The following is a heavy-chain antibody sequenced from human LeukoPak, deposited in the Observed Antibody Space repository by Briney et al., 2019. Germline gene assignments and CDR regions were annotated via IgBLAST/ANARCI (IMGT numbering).Heavy chain of an antibody. D-gene: IGHD5-18*01. CDR2: ISGSGGST. CDR3: AGKNEYSYGSIFDY. V-gene: IGHV3-23*01. Sequence: GGSLRLSCAASGFTFSSYAMSWVRQAPGKGLEWVSAISGSGGSTYYADSVKGRFTISRDNAKNSLYLQMNSLRAEDTAVYYCAGKNEYSYGSIFDYWGQGTLVTVSS. CDR1: GFTFSSYA. J-gene: IGHJ4*02.